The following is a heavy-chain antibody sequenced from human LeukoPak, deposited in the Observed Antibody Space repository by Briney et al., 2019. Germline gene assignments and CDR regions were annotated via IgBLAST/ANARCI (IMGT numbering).Heavy chain of an antibody. CDR1: GGSFSGYY. D-gene: IGHD6-13*01. Sequence: SETLSLTCAVYGGSFSGYYWRWIRQPPGKGLECFGEINHGGSTHYNPPLKSRVTISVDTSKYQFSLKLSSVTAADTAVYYCARVGRDSSSDAYFDYWGQGTLVTVSS. CDR3: ARVGRDSSSDAYFDY. V-gene: IGHV4-34*01. J-gene: IGHJ4*02. CDR2: INHGGST.